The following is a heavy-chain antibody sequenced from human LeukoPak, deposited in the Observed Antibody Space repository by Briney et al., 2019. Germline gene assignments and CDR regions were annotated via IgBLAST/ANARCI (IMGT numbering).Heavy chain of an antibody. CDR2: ISSSSSYI. CDR1: GFTFSSYS. D-gene: IGHD6-6*01. V-gene: IGHV3-21*04. Sequence: TGGSLRLSCAACGFTFSSYSMNWVRQAPGKGLEWVSSISSSSSYIYYADSVKGRFTISRDNSKNTLYLQMNSLRAEDTAVYYCAKGEYNSSQCFDYWGQRTLVTFSS. CDR3: AKGEYNSSQCFDY. J-gene: IGHJ4*02.